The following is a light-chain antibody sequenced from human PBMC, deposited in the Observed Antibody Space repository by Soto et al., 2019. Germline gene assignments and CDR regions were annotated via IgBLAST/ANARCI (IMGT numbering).Light chain of an antibody. Sequence: DIVMTQSPDSLAVSLGERATINCKSSQSVLYSSSNKNYLAWYQQKPGQPPNLLIYWASTRESGVPDRFSGSGSGTDFTLTISSLQAEDVAVYYCQQYYNTPITFGQGTRLEIK. V-gene: IGKV4-1*01. J-gene: IGKJ5*01. CDR3: QQYYNTPIT. CDR1: QSVLYSSSNKNY. CDR2: WAS.